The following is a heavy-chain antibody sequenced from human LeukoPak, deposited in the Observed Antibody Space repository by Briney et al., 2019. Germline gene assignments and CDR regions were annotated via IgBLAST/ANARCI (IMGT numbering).Heavy chain of an antibody. CDR3: ARGRYCSSTSCYAGYYYYYMDV. CDR1: GYTFTSYG. J-gene: IGHJ6*03. CDR2: IIPIFGTA. V-gene: IGHV1-69*13. Sequence: ASVKVSCKASGYTFTSYGISWVRQAPGQGLEWMGGIIPIFGTANYAQKFQGRVTITADESTSTAYMELSSLRSEDTAVYYCARGRYCSSTSCYAGYYYYYMDVWGKGTTVTISS. D-gene: IGHD2-2*01.